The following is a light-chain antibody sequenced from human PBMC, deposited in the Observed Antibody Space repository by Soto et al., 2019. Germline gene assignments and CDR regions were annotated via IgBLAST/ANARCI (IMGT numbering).Light chain of an antibody. J-gene: IGKJ1*01. CDR3: QQRSNWPRT. V-gene: IGKV3-11*01. Sequence: EILLTQSPATLSLSPGERATLSCRASQSVSSYLAWYQQKPGQALRLLIYDASNRATGIPARFSGSGSGTDFTLTISSLETEDFAVYYCQQRSNWPRTFGQGTKVDIK. CDR2: DAS. CDR1: QSVSSY.